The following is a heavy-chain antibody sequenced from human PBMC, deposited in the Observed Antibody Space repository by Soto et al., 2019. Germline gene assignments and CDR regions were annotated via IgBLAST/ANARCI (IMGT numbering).Heavy chain of an antibody. V-gene: IGHV4-34*01. Sequence: QVQLQQWGAGLLKPSETLSLTCAVYGGSFSGYYWNWIRQPPGKGLEWIGEINHSGSTNYNPSLTSRVPISVDTSKNQFSLKLSSVTAAATAVYYCARGWGRILDYWRQGTLVTVSS. J-gene: IGHJ4*02. D-gene: IGHD7-27*01. CDR3: ARGWGRILDY. CDR1: GGSFSGYY. CDR2: INHSGST.